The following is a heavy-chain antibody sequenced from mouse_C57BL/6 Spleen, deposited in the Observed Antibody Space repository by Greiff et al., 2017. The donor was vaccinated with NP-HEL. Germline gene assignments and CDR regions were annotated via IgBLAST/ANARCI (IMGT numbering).Heavy chain of an antibody. Sequence: QVQLKQPGAELVKPGASVKLSCKASGYTFTSYWMHWVKQRPGQGLEWIGMIHPNSGSTNYNEKFKSKATLTVDKSSSTAYMQLSSLTSEDSAVYYCARAGLEYDKGFAYWGQGTLVTVSA. CDR1: GYTFTSYW. CDR3: ARAGLEYDKGFAY. J-gene: IGHJ3*01. CDR2: IHPNSGST. V-gene: IGHV1-64*01. D-gene: IGHD2-10*02.